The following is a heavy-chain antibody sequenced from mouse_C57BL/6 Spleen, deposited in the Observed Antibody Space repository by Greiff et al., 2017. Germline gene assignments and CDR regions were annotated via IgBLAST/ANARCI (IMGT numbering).Heavy chain of an antibody. CDR3: ARSGITMVPYFDY. CDR1: GYAFSSYW. J-gene: IGHJ2*01. CDR2: ISPGDGDT. V-gene: IGHV1-80*01. Sequence: QVHVKQSGAELVKPGASVKISCKASGYAFSSYWMNWVKQRPGKGLERIGQISPGDGDTNYNGKFKGKATLTADKSSSTAYMQLSSLTSEDSAVYFCARSGITMVPYFDYGGQGTTLTVSS. D-gene: IGHD1-1*02.